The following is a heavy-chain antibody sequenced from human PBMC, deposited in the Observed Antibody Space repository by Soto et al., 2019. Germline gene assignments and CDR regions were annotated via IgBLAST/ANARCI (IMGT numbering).Heavy chain of an antibody. CDR2: ISSAGDSS. CDR3: ARVYCSNTTSHVQAFDS. CDR1: GFTFSSYE. V-gene: IGHV3-48*03. D-gene: IGHD2-2*01. Sequence: GGPLRLSCAASGFTFSSYEMNWVRQAPGKTLEWVSYISSAGDSSYYADSVKSRFTISRDNAKNSLYLQMNSLRVEDTAVYYCARVYCSNTTSHVQAFDSWGQGTLVTVSS. J-gene: IGHJ4*02.